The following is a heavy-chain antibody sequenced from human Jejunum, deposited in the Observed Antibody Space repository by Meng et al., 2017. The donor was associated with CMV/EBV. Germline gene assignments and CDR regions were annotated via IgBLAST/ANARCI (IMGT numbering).Heavy chain of an antibody. CDR2: IRYDGTNK. D-gene: IGHD3-3*01. V-gene: IGHV3-30*02. Sequence: FSSYGMHWVRQAPGMGLEWVAFIRYDGTNKFHADSVKGRFTISRDNSKNTLYLQMNSLRGEDTAVYYCAKSRGDFWSGYYHGMDVWGQGTTVTVSS. J-gene: IGHJ6*02. CDR1: FSSYG. CDR3: AKSRGDFWSGYYHGMDV.